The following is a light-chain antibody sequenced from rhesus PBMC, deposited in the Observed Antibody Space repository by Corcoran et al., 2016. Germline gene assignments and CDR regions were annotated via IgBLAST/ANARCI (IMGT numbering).Light chain of an antibody. CDR2: SAS. Sequence: DIQMTQSPSSLSASVGDTVTITCRASQSFSSSLACYQKNPGKAPKLLLYSASSLQSGVPSRFRGSKSGTDFTLTSSSLQPEDIASYYCQQYYSYPRTFGQGTKVEIK. V-gene: IGKV1-46*01. CDR1: QSFSSS. CDR3: QQYYSYPRT. J-gene: IGKJ1*01.